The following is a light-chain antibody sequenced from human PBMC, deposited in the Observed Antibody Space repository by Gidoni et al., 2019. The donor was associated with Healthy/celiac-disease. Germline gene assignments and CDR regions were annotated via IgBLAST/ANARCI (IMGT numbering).Light chain of an antibody. CDR3: QAWDSSTVV. Sequence: SYELPPPPSVSVSPGQTASITCSGDKLWDKYACWYQQKPGQSPVLVIYQDSKRPSGIPERFSGSNSGNTATLTISGTQAMDEADYYCQAWDSSTVVFGGGTKLTVL. J-gene: IGLJ2*01. CDR1: KLWDKY. V-gene: IGLV3-1*01. CDR2: QDS.